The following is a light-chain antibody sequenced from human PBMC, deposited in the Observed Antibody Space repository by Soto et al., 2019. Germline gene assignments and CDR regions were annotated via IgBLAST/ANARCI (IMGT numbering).Light chain of an antibody. Sequence: QSVLTQPPSVSAAPVQRVTISCTGNSSNIGADYDVHWYQQRPGTTPKLLIFGNINRPSGVPERFSGSKSGTSASPDITGLQAEDEGDYYCQSYDSTLSARYVFGTGTKVTVL. CDR3: QSYDSTLSARYV. CDR1: SSNIGADYD. CDR2: GNI. V-gene: IGLV1-40*01. J-gene: IGLJ1*01.